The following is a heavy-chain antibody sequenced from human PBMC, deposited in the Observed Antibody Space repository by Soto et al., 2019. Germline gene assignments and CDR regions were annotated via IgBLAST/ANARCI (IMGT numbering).Heavy chain of an antibody. J-gene: IGHJ4*02. Sequence: GGSLRLSCAASGFTFSTYWMSWVRQAPGKGLEWVANIKQDGSEKYYVDSVKGRFTISRDNTKKSLYLQMNSLRAEDTAVYYCASRYLEYCSSASCSAPYDFWGQGTLVTVSS. V-gene: IGHV3-7*05. D-gene: IGHD2-2*01. CDR3: ASRYLEYCSSASCSAPYDF. CDR1: GFTFSTYW. CDR2: IKQDGSEK.